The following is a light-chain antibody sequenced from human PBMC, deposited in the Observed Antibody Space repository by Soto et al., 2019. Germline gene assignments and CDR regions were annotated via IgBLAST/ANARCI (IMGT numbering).Light chain of an antibody. Sequence: QSALTQPASVSGSPGQSITISCTGTSSDIGTYNFVSWYQQHPGKAPKLLIHEINNRPSGVSIRFSGSKSGTTASLTISGLQAEDEADYYCSSDTTTTTLIFGGGTKVTVL. CDR3: SSDTTTTTLI. J-gene: IGLJ2*01. CDR2: EIN. V-gene: IGLV2-14*01. CDR1: SSDIGTYNF.